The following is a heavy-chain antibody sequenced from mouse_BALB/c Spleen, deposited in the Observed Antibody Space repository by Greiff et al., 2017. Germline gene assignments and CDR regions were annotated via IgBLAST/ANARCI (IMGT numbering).Heavy chain of an antibody. Sequence: EVQLQQSGAELVKPGASVKLSCTASGFNIKDTYMHWVKQRPEQGLEWIGRIDPANGNTKYDPKFQGKATITADTSSNTAYLPLSSLTSEDTAVYYCARYWDEYAMDYGGQGTSVTVSS. CDR1: GFNIKDTY. V-gene: IGHV14-3*02. CDR2: IDPANGNT. J-gene: IGHJ4*01. D-gene: IGHD4-1*01. CDR3: ARYWDEYAMDY.